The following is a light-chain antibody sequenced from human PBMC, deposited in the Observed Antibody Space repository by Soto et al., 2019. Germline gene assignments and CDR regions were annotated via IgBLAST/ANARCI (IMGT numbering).Light chain of an antibody. V-gene: IGLV1-40*01. CDR2: GNT. Sequence: QSVLTQPPSMSGAPGQRVTISCTGSSSNIGAGYDVHWYQLLPGTAPKLLISGNTNRPSGVPDRFSGSKSGTSASLAITGLRAEDEADYYCQSHGSSLNSGVFGGGTKLTVL. CDR3: QSHGSSLNSGV. CDR1: SSNIGAGYD. J-gene: IGLJ3*02.